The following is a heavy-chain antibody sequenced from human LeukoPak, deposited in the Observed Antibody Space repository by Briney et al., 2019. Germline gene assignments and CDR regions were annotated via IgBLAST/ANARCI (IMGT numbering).Heavy chain of an antibody. D-gene: IGHD5-18*01. CDR3: ARDGGGYSYGLLGVDYYYYMDV. Sequence: ASMKVSCKASGYTFTSYGISWVRQAPGQGLEWMGWISAYNGNTNYAQKLQGRVTMTTDTSTSTAYMELRSLRSDDTAVYYCARDGGGYSYGLLGVDYYYYMDVWGKGTTVTVSS. J-gene: IGHJ6*03. V-gene: IGHV1-18*01. CDR2: ISAYNGNT. CDR1: GYTFTSYG.